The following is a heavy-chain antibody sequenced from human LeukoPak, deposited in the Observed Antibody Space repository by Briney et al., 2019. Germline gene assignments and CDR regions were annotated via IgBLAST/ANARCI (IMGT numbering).Heavy chain of an antibody. J-gene: IGHJ4*02. Sequence: ASVTVSFKGSGYTFTIYGISWVRQARGQGGEGVGWISAYNGNTNYAHTLQGRVTITTDTSTSTAYMELRSLRSDDTAVYYCARVGATRNYFDYWGQGTLVTVSS. CDR3: ARVGATRNYFDY. V-gene: IGHV1-18*01. CDR1: GYTFTIYG. CDR2: ISAYNGNT. D-gene: IGHD1-26*01.